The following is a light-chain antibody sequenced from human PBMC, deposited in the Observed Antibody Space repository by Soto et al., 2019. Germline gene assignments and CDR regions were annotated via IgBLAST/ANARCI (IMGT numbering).Light chain of an antibody. J-gene: IGKJ4*01. CDR2: DAS. CDR3: QQRSNWLLT. CDR1: QSVSSY. Sequence: EIVLTQSPATLSLSPGERATLSCRASQSVSSYLAWYQQKPGQAPRLLIYDASNRATGIPARFSGSGSGTDFTRTISSLEPEDFAVYYGQQRSNWLLTFGGGTKVEIK. V-gene: IGKV3-11*01.